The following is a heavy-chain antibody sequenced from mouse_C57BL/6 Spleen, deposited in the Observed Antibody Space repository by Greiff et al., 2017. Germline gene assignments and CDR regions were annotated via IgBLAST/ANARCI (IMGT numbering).Heavy chain of an antibody. V-gene: IGHV1-69*01. CDR1: GYTFTSYW. D-gene: IGHD1-1*01. J-gene: IGHJ4*01. Sequence: QVQLQQSGAELVMPGASVKLSCKASGYTFTSYWMHWVKQRPGQGLEWIGEIDPSDSYTNYNQKFKGKSTLTVDKSSSTAYMQLSSLTSEDSAVYYCARMDYYGSSYGYAMDYWGQGTSVTVSS. CDR2: IDPSDSYT. CDR3: ARMDYYGSSYGYAMDY.